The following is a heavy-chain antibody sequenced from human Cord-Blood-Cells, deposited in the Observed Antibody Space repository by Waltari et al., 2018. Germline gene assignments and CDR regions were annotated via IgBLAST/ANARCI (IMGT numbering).Heavy chain of an antibody. CDR2: ISNDESKK. V-gene: IGHV3-30*18. D-gene: IGHD7-27*01. J-gene: IGHJ4*02. Sequence: QVQLVASGGGVVQPGRSLRLSCAASGFTFISFGMPWVRQAPGKGLGWVAVISNDESKKFYAGSVMGRFTKSGDNSKNAVYLQVNSLRAEDTAGYYWAKDLNWGFDYWGQGTLATVSS. CDR1: GFTFISFG. CDR3: AKDLNWGFDY.